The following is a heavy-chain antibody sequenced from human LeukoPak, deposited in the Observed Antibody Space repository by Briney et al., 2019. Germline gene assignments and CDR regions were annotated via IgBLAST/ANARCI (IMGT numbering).Heavy chain of an antibody. CDR1: GCTFTSYG. J-gene: IGHJ4*02. Sequence: ASVKVSCKASGCTFTSYGISWVRQAPGQGLEWMGWISAYNGNTNYAQKLQGRVTMTTDTSTSTAYMELRSLRSDDTAVYYCARSVYSSGWYGEFDYWGQGTLVTVSS. D-gene: IGHD6-19*01. V-gene: IGHV1-18*01. CDR2: ISAYNGNT. CDR3: ARSVYSSGWYGEFDY.